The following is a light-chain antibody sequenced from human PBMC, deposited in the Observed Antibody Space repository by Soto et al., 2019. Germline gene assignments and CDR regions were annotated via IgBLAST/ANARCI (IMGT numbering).Light chain of an antibody. V-gene: IGLV1-51*01. J-gene: IGLJ2*01. CDR2: ENN. CDR1: SSNIGNNL. Sequence: QSVLTQPPSVSAAPGQKVTISCSGSSSNIGNNLVSWYQQLPGTAPKLLIYENNKRPTGIPDRFSGSKSGTSATLGITGLQTGDEADYYCGTWDSSLSAGGVVFGGGTKLTVL. CDR3: GTWDSSLSAGGVV.